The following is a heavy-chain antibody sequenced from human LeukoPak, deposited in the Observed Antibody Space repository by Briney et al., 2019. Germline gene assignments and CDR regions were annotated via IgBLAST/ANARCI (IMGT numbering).Heavy chain of an antibody. CDR2: INPNSGGT. Sequence: ASVKVSCKASGGTFSSYAISWVRQALGQGLEWMGRINPNSGGTNYAQKFQGRVTMTRDTSISTAYMELSRLRSDDTAVYYCARDVGSYGVSDYWGQGTLVTVSS. V-gene: IGHV1-2*06. CDR1: GGTFSSYA. J-gene: IGHJ4*02. CDR3: ARDVGSYGVSDY. D-gene: IGHD1-26*01.